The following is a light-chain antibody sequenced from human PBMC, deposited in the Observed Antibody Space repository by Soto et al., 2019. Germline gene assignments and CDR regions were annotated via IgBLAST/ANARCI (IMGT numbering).Light chain of an antibody. CDR2: DAS. CDR3: EHRSNWPRLLT. CDR1: QSVAGY. Sequence: EIVLTQSPATLSLSPGERATLSCRASQSVAGYLAWYQQKPGQAPRLLISDASNRATGIPARFSGSGSGTDFTLTISSLGPEDFAVYDCEHRSNWPRLLTFGGGTKVEIK. J-gene: IGKJ4*01. V-gene: IGKV3-11*01.